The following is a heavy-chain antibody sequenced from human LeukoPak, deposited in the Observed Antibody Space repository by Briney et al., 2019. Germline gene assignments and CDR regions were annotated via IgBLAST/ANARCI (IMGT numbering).Heavy chain of an antibody. V-gene: IGHV1-18*01. J-gene: IGHJ4*02. CDR3: ARGRDARRKVGVPGTPLTNFDY. Sequence: GASVKVSCKTSGYTFSSYDITWVRQAPGQGLEWMGWISVHNYNTDYAQKLQGRLTMTTDTSTSTAYMELRSLRSDDTAVYYCARGRDARRKVGVPGTPLTNFDYWGQGTLVTVSS. CDR2: ISVHNYNT. CDR1: GYTFSSYD. D-gene: IGHD6-19*01.